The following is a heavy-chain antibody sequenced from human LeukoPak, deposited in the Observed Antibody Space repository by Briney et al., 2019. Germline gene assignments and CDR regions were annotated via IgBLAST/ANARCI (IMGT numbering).Heavy chain of an antibody. CDR1: GFTISSYN. CDR3: AREYSSSSGAVSDY. V-gene: IGHV3-48*02. D-gene: IGHD6-6*01. Sequence: GGSLRLSCAASGFTISSYNMNWIRQAPGKGLEWVSYITSSRSTIYYADSVKGRFTISRDNAKNSLYLQMNSRRDEDTAVYYCAREYSSSSGAVSDYWGQGTLVIVSS. J-gene: IGHJ4*02. CDR2: ITSSRSTI.